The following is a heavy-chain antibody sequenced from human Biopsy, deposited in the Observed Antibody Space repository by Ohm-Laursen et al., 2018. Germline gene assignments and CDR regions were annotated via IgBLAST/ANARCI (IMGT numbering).Heavy chain of an antibody. CDR3: TTSAEYGALDY. Sequence: ASVKASCKVSGYVLSELSMRWVRQAPGKGLEWMGGFVPEDDERIYAQKFQGRVTMTEDTSTGTAYMELRGPRSDDTAVYFCTTSAEYGALDYWGQGTLVTVSS. V-gene: IGHV1-24*01. J-gene: IGHJ4*02. CDR2: FVPEDDER. CDR1: GYVLSELS. D-gene: IGHD2-2*01.